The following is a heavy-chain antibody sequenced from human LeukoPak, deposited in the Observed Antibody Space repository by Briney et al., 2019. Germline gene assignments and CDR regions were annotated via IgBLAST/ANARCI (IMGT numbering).Heavy chain of an antibody. V-gene: IGHV3-48*02. CDR1: GFTFNSYN. Sequence: GGSLRLSCVASGFTFNSYNMNWVRHAPGKGLEWVSYITSSGSLTYSADSAKGRFIVSKDNAKNSLYLQLSSLRDEDTAVYYCARVYYDSSGYYYAVDIWGQGTMVTVSS. CDR3: ARVYYDSSGYYYAVDI. D-gene: IGHD3-22*01. J-gene: IGHJ3*02. CDR2: ITSSGSLT.